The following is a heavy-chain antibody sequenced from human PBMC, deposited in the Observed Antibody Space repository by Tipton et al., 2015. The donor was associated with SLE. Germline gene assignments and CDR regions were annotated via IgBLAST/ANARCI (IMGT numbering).Heavy chain of an antibody. CDR1: GGSISSSSSYY. V-gene: IGHV4-34*01. Sequence: TLSLTCAVYGGSISSSSSYYWAWIRQPPGKGLEWIGEINHSGSTNYSPSLKSRLTISLDTSKSQFSLKLSSVTAADTAIYYCARRGTFAAAGYYFDYWGQGTLVTVSS. J-gene: IGHJ4*02. CDR3: ARRGTFAAAGYYFDY. D-gene: IGHD6-13*01. CDR2: INHSGST.